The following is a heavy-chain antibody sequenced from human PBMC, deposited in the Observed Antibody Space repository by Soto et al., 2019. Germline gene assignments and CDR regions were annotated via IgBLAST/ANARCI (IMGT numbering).Heavy chain of an antibody. J-gene: IGHJ4*02. CDR1: GYTFTSYA. CDR3: ASDAPPADY. V-gene: IGHV1-18*01. CDR2: IRAYNGNT. Sequence: QVQLVQSGAEVKKPGASVKVSCKASGYTFTSYAISWVRQAPGQGLEWMGWIRAYNGNTNYAKTLQGRVTMTTDTSTSTAYIELRSLRSDDTAVYYCASDAPPADYWGQGTLVTVSS.